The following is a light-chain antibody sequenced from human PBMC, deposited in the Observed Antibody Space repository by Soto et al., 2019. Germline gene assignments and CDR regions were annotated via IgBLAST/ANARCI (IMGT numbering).Light chain of an antibody. V-gene: IGKV3-20*01. CDR2: GAS. Sequence: EIVLTQSPGALSLSPGERATLSCGASQSVSSGYLAWYQQKPGQAPRLLIYGASTRATGIPDRFSGSGSGTDFTLTISRLEPEDLAVYYCQQYGSSPRTFGQGTKVDIK. CDR1: QSVSSGY. J-gene: IGKJ1*01. CDR3: QQYGSSPRT.